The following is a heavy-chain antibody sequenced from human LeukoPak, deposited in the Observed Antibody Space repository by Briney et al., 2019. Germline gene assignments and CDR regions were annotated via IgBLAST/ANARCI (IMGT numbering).Heavy chain of an antibody. CDR1: GGSISSYY. Sequence: SETLSLTCTVSGGSISSYYWSWIRHPPGKGLEWIGYIYYSGSAYYNPSLRSRVTISVDTSKKQFSLKLTSVTAADTAVYYCARVPQYSSGWGGFDYWGQGTLVTVSS. CDR3: ARVPQYSSGWGGFDY. J-gene: IGHJ4*02. CDR2: IYYSGSA. V-gene: IGHV4-59*13. D-gene: IGHD6-25*01.